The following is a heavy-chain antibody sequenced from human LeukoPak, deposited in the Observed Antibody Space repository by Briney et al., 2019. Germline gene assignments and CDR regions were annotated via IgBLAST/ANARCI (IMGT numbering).Heavy chain of an antibody. D-gene: IGHD5-12*01. CDR1: GFTFSNYW. CDR3: ARDADYNGCAQNWLDP. J-gene: IGHJ5*02. V-gene: IGHV3-7*03. Sequence: PGGSLRLSCAASGFTFSNYWMSWVRQAPGKGLEWVANIKEDGSDKYYVDSVKGRFTISRDNAKNSVHLQMNSLRAEDTAVYYCARDADYNGCAQNWLDPWGQGILVTVSS. CDR2: IKEDGSDK.